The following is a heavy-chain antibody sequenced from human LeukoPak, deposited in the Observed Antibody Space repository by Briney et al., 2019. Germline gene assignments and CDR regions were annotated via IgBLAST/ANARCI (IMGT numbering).Heavy chain of an antibody. Sequence: SETLSLTCAVSGYSISTGYYWGWVRQPPGKGLEWIGNSYHSGTSYYNPSLKSRVSISVDTSKNQFSLKLRPVTAADTAVYYCARKYGSNAGYFDYWGQGALVTVSS. CDR1: GYSISTGYY. CDR2: SYHSGTS. J-gene: IGHJ4*02. CDR3: ARKYGSNAGYFDY. V-gene: IGHV4-38-2*01. D-gene: IGHD4-23*01.